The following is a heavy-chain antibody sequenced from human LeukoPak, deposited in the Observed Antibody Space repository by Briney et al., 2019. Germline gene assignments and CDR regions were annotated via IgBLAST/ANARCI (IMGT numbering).Heavy chain of an antibody. CDR1: GFTFSSYG. CDR3: AKSSGWYEYYYYYYMDV. CDR2: ISGSGGST. D-gene: IGHD6-19*01. V-gene: IGHV3-23*01. J-gene: IGHJ6*03. Sequence: GGSLRLSCAASGFTFSSYGMSWVRQAPGKGLEWVSAISGSGGSTYYADSVKGRFTISRDNAKNSLYLQMNSLRAEDTAVYYCAKSSGWYEYYYYYYMDVWGKGTTVTISS.